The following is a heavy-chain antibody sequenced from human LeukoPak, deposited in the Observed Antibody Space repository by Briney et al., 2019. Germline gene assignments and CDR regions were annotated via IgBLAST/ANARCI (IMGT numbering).Heavy chain of an antibody. V-gene: IGHV3-11*01. D-gene: IGHD1-20*01. J-gene: IGHJ4*02. Sequence: GGSLRLSCAASGFVFSDYYMNWMRQAPGQGLEWISYISSSGNSMHYADSVKGRFTISRDNTKNSLYLQLNSLRAEDTAVYYCARGNWYSFDYWGQGALVTVSS. CDR2: ISSSGNSM. CDR3: ARGNWYSFDY. CDR1: GFVFSDYY.